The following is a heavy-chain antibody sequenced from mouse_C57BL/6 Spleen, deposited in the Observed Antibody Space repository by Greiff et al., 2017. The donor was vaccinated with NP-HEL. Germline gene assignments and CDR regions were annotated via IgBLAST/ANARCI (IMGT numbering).Heavy chain of an antibody. Sequence: VQLQHSGAELVRPGASVTLSCKASGYTFTDYEMHWVKQTPVHGLEWIGAIDPETGGTAYNQKFKGKAILTADKSSSTAYMELRSLTSEDSAVYYCTRRGLYYFDYWGQGTTLTVSS. CDR2: IDPETGGT. CDR1: GYTFTDYE. J-gene: IGHJ2*01. CDR3: TRRGLYYFDY. V-gene: IGHV1-15*01.